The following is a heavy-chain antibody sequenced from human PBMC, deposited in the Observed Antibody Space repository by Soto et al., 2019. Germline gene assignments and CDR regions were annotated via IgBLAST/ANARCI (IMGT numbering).Heavy chain of an antibody. CDR1: GGSISSGGYY. CDR3: ARGVSADPKNNWFDP. CDR2: IYYSGST. Sequence: QVQLQESGPGLVKPSQTLSLTCTVSGGSISSGGYYWSWIRQPPGKGLEWIGYIYYSGSTYYSPSTKSRVTISVDPSKYRFSLKLSSVTAADTAVYSCARGVSADPKNNWFDPWGQGTLVTVSS. D-gene: IGHD2-21*01. J-gene: IGHJ5*02. V-gene: IGHV4-31*03.